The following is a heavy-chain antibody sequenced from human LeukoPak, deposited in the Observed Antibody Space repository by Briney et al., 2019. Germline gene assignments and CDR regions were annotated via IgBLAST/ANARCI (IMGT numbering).Heavy chain of an antibody. CDR2: ISWDGGRT. J-gene: IGHJ4*02. V-gene: IGHV3-43*01. Sequence: GGSLRLSCAASGFTFDDYTMHWVRQAPGKGLEWVSLISWDGGRTYYADSVKGRFTISRDNSKNSLYLQMNSLRAEDTAVYYCARDKRYYGSGSYSGYWGQGTLVTVSS. D-gene: IGHD3-10*01. CDR1: GFTFDDYT. CDR3: ARDKRYYGSGSYSGY.